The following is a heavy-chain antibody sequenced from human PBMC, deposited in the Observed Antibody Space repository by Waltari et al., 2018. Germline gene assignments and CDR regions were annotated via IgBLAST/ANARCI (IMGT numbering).Heavy chain of an antibody. V-gene: IGHV4-59*01. CDR1: RGSISSYY. D-gene: IGHD3-10*01. J-gene: IGHJ4*02. CDR2: IYSSGST. Sequence: QVQLQESGPGLVKPSETLSLTCTVSRGSISSYYWSWIRQAPGKGLEWIGYIYSSGSTNYNPYLKSRVIISVDTSKNQFSLKVRSMTAADTAVYYCARDRGYQDYWGQGTLVTVSS. CDR3: ARDRGYQDY.